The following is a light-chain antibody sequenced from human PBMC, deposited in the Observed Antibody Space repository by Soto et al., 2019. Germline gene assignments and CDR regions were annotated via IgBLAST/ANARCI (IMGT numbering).Light chain of an antibody. J-gene: IGLJ1*01. V-gene: IGLV2-14*02. Sequence: QSALTQPASVSRSPGQSITISCTGTSSDVGSYNLVSWYQQHPGKAPKLMIYQVTNRPSGVSNRFSGSRSGNTASLTISGLQAEDEADYYCSSYTDSSNYVFGTGTKVTVL. CDR1: SSDVGSYNL. CDR2: QVT. CDR3: SSYTDSSNYV.